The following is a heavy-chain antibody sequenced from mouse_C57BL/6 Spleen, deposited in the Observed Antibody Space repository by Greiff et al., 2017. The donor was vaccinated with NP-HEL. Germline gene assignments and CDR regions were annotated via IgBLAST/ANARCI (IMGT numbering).Heavy chain of an antibody. Sequence: VQLQQPGAELVKPGASVKLSCKASGYTFTSYWMQWVKQRPGQGLEWIGEIDPSDSYTNYNQKFKGKATLTVDTSSSTAYMQLSSLTSEDSAVYYCARWYYGSRGYWGQGTTLTVSS. J-gene: IGHJ2*01. CDR1: GYTFTSYW. D-gene: IGHD1-1*01. CDR2: IDPSDSYT. CDR3: ARWYYGSRGY. V-gene: IGHV1-50*01.